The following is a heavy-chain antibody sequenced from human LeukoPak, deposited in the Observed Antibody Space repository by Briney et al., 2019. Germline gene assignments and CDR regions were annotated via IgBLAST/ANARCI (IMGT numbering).Heavy chain of an antibody. Sequence: GGSLRLSCAASGFTFRNYNMHWVRQPPGKGLEWVTFIRNDGGNKNYADSVKGRFTISRDNSKNTLYLQMDCLRAEDMAVYYCAKDSSGWATDYWGQGTLVTVSS. CDR3: AKDSSGWATDY. CDR2: IRNDGGNK. V-gene: IGHV3-30*02. J-gene: IGHJ4*02. D-gene: IGHD6-19*01. CDR1: GFTFRNYN.